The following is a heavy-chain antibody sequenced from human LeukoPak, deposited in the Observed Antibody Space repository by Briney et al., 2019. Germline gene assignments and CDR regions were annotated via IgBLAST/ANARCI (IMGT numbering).Heavy chain of an antibody. V-gene: IGHV4-34*01. D-gene: IGHD2-15*01. CDR1: GGSFSGYY. Sequence: SETLSLTCAVYGGSFSGYYWSWIRQPPGKGLEWIGEINHSGSTNYNPSLKSRVTISVDTSKNKFSLKLSSVTAADTAVYYCARGLPCSGGSCSFFDYWGQGTLVTVSS. CDR2: INHSGST. CDR3: ARGLPCSGGSCSFFDY. J-gene: IGHJ4*02.